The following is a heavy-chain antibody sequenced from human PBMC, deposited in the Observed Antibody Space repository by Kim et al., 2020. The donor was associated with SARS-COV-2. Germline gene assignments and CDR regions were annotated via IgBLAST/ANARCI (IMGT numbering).Heavy chain of an antibody. D-gene: IGHD2-8*01. V-gene: IGHV4-39*01. CDR3: ATAKWGPKFIDY. CDR1: GGSISSSSYY. CDR2: IYYSGST. J-gene: IGHJ4*02. Sequence: SETLSLTCTVSGGSISSSSYYWGWIRQPPGKGLEWIGSIYYSGSTYYNPSLKSRVTISVDTSKNQFSLKLSSVTAADTAVYYCATAKWGPKFIDYWGQGTLVTVSS.